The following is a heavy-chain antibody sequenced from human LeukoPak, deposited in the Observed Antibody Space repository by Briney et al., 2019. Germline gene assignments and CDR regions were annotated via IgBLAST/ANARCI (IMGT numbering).Heavy chain of an antibody. D-gene: IGHD2-2*01. CDR2: IYYSGST. Sequence: SETLSLTCTVSGGSISSSSYYWGWIRQPPGKGLEWIGSIYYSGSTYYNPSPKSRVTISVDTSKNQFSLKLSSVTAADTAVYYCARGYCSSTSCRNDAFDIWGQGTMVTVSS. CDR1: GGSISSSSYY. CDR3: ARGYCSSTSCRNDAFDI. V-gene: IGHV4-39*07. J-gene: IGHJ3*02.